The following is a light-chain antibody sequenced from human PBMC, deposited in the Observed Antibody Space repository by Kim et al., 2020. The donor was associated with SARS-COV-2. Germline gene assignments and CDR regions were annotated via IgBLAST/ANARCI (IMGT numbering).Light chain of an antibody. CDR2: AAS. J-gene: IGKJ2*01. CDR3: QQSYSNPPEYT. CDR1: QSISNY. V-gene: IGKV1-39*01. Sequence: IQMTQSPSSLSASVGDRAIITCRASQSISNYLNWYQQKPGKAPKVLIYAASILQSGVPSRFSGSGSGTDFTLTISSLQPEDFATYYCQQSYSNPPEYTFGQGTKLEI.